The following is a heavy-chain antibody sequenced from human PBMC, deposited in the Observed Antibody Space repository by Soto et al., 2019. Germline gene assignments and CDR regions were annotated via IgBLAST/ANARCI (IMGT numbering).Heavy chain of an antibody. Sequence: PGGSLRLSCAASGFTFSSYAMSWVRQAPGKGLEWVSAISGSGGSTYYADSVKGRFTISRDNSKNTLYLQMNSLRAEDTAVYYCAKEGDGDGDGGGYYYYYYGMDVWGQGTRSPSP. J-gene: IGHJ6*02. CDR1: GFTFSSYA. D-gene: IGHD4-17*01. CDR2: ISGSGGST. V-gene: IGHV3-23*01. CDR3: AKEGDGDGDGGGYYYYYYGMDV.